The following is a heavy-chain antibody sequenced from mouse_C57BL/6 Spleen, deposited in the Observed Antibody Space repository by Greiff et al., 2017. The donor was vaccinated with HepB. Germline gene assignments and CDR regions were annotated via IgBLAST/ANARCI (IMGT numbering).Heavy chain of an antibody. Sequence: VKQSCKASGYTFTSYWMHWVKQRPGRGLEWIGRIDPNSGGTKYNEKFKSKATLTVDKPSSTAYMQLSSLTSEDSVVYYCARLDYGSSYRYFDVWGTGTTVTVSS. CDR1: GYTFTSYW. V-gene: IGHV1-72*01. CDR3: ARLDYGSSYRYFDV. CDR2: IDPNSGGT. J-gene: IGHJ1*03. D-gene: IGHD1-1*01.